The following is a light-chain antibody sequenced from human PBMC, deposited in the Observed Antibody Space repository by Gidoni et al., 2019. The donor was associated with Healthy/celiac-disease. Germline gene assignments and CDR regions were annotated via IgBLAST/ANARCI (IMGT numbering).Light chain of an antibody. V-gene: IGKV1-33*01. J-gene: IGKJ2*01. CDR1: QDISNY. CDR2: DAS. CDR3: QQYDNRPPYT. Sequence: DTQMTQSPSSLSASVGDRVTITCQASQDISNYLNWYQQKPGKAPKLLIYDASNLETGVPSRFSGSGSGTDFTFTISSLQAEDIATYYCQQYDNRPPYTFGQGTKLEIK.